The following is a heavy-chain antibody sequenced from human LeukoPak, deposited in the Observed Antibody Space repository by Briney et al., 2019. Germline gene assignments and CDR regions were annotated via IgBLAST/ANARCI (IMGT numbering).Heavy chain of an antibody. V-gene: IGHV4-61*08. D-gene: IGHD6-19*01. CDR1: GGSVGSAGYY. Sequence: PSETLSLTCTVSGGSVGSAGYYWSWIRQPPGGGLEWIGYIYYIRNTNYNPSLKSRVTMSLDPSKNQFSLKLSSVTAADTAVYYCARESPGYSSGWYWFDYWGQGTLVTVSS. J-gene: IGHJ4*02. CDR3: ARESPGYSSGWYWFDY. CDR2: IYYIRNT.